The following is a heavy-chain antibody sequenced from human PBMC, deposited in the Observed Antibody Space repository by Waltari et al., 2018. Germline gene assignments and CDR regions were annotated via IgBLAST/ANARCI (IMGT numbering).Heavy chain of an antibody. CDR2: ISGSGGST. V-gene: IGHV3-23*01. CDR3: AKDCHGDQGGFDY. J-gene: IGHJ4*02. Sequence: EVQLLESGGGLVQPGGSLRLSCAASGFTFSSYAMHWVRQAPGKGLEWVSAISGSGGSTYYADSVKGRFTISRDNSKNTLYLQMNSLRAEDTAVYYCAKDCHGDQGGFDYWGQGTLVTVSS. CDR1: GFTFSSYA. D-gene: IGHD4-17*01.